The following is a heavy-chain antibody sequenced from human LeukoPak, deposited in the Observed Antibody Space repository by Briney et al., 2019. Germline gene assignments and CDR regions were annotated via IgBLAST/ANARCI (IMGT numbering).Heavy chain of an antibody. CDR2: FDPEDGET. V-gene: IGHV1-24*01. Sequence: GASVKVSCKVSGYTLTELSMHWVRQAPGKGLEWMGGFDPEDGETIYAQKFQGRVTMTEDTSTDTAYMELSSLRSEDTAVYYCATDSGTPDYYYYGMDVWGQGTTVTVSS. CDR1: GYTLTELS. J-gene: IGHJ6*02. CDR3: ATDSGTPDYYYYGMDV. D-gene: IGHD1-7*01.